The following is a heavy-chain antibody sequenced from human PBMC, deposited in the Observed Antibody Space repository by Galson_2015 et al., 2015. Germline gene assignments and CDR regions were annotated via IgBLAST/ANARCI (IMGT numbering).Heavy chain of an antibody. CDR1: GGSISSSSYY. V-gene: IGHV4-39*01. CDR2: IYYSGST. J-gene: IGHJ1*01. Sequence: ATLSLTCTVSGGSISSSSYYWGWIRQPPGKGLEWIGSIYYSGSTYYNPSLKSRVTISVDTSKNQFSLKLSSVTAADTAVYYCARQTPAEYFQHWGQGTLVTVSS. CDR3: ARQTPAEYFQH.